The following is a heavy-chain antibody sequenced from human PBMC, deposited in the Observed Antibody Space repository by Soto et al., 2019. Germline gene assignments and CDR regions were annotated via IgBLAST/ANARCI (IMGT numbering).Heavy chain of an antibody. Sequence: QVQLVQSGAEVKKPGASVKVSCKASGYTFTGYYMHWVRQAPGQGLEWMGWINPNSGGTNYAQKFQGWVAMTRYTSISTAYMELSRLRSADTAVYYCARGSIVVVVAADNSFDPWGQGTLVTVSS. D-gene: IGHD2-15*01. CDR2: INPNSGGT. J-gene: IGHJ5*02. CDR1: GYTFTGYY. V-gene: IGHV1-2*04. CDR3: ARGSIVVVVAADNSFDP.